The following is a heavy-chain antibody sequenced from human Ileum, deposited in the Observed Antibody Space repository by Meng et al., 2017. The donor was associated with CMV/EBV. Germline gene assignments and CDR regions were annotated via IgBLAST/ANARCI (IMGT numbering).Heavy chain of an antibody. CDR3: ARDRHFARVVVPAATRYYYYGMDV. J-gene: IGHJ6*02. CDR1: GFTFSSYA. D-gene: IGHD2-2*01. Sequence: GGSLRPSCAASGFTFSSYAMHWVRQAPGKGLEWVAVISYDGSNKYYADPVKGRFTISRDNSKNTLYLQMNSLRAEETAVYYCARDRHFARVVVPAATRYYYYGMDVWGQGTTVTVSS. CDR2: ISYDGSNK. V-gene: IGHV3-30-3*01.